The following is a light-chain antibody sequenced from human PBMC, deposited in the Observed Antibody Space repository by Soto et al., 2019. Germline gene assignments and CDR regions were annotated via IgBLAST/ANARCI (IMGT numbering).Light chain of an antibody. CDR1: QSIIGY. Sequence: VVLTRSPGTLSLSPGERVTLSCRAIQSIIGYLAWFQQKPGQSPRLLIYGASIRATGIPDRFSGSGSGTDFTLTISRLQPEDLAVYYCQQYVTSPPPTLGGGTKVDIK. V-gene: IGKV3-20*01. CDR3: QQYVTSPPPT. CDR2: GAS. J-gene: IGKJ4*01.